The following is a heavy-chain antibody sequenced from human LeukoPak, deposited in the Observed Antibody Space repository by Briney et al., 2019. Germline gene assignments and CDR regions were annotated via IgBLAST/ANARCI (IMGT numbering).Heavy chain of an antibody. V-gene: IGHV1-18*01. CDR3: ARDAWIVGALDY. CDR1: GDTFTSYG. D-gene: IGHD1-26*01. CDR2: ISAYNGNT. Sequence: ASVKVSCKASGDTFTSYGISWVRQAPGQGLEWMGWISAYNGNTNYAQKLQGRVTMTTDTSTSTAYMELRSLRSDDTAVYYCARDAWIVGALDYWGQGTLVTVSS. J-gene: IGHJ4*02.